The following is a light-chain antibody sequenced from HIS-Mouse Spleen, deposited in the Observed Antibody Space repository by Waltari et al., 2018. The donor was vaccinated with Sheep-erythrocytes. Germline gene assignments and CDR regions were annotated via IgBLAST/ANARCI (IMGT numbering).Light chain of an antibody. Sequence: QSALTQPPSASGSPGQSVTIPCTGTSSDVGGYNYVTWYQQHPGKAPKLMISEVSKRPSGVPDRFSGSKSGNTASLTVSGLQAEDEADYYCSSYAGSNNWVFGGGTKLTVL. CDR3: SSYAGSNNWV. CDR1: SSDVGGYNY. J-gene: IGLJ3*02. CDR2: EVS. V-gene: IGLV2-8*01.